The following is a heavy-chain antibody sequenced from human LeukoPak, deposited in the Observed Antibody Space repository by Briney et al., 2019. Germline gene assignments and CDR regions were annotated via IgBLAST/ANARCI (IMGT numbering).Heavy chain of an antibody. Sequence: PSGTLSLTCAVSGGSISSSNWWSWVRQPPGKGLEWIGEIYHSGSTNYNPSLKSRVTISVDTSKNQFSLKLSSVTAADTAVYYCARPYCSSTSCYLRYWGQGTLVTVSS. CDR3: ARPYCSSTSCYLRY. D-gene: IGHD2-2*01. V-gene: IGHV4-4*02. CDR1: GGSISSSNW. CDR2: IYHSGST. J-gene: IGHJ4*02.